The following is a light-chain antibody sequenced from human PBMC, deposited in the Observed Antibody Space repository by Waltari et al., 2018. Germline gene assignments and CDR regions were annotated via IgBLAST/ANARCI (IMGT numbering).Light chain of an antibody. CDR1: RGHSSSA. V-gene: IGLV4-69*01. CDR2: LNSDGSH. CDR3: QTWGTGIVV. Sequence: QLVLTQSPSASPSLGASVTLTCTLSRGHSSSAIALPPQQPEKGPRYLMKLNSDGSHSKGDGIPDRFSASSSGAERYLTISSLQSEDEADYYCQTWGTGIVVFGGGTKLTVL. J-gene: IGLJ2*01.